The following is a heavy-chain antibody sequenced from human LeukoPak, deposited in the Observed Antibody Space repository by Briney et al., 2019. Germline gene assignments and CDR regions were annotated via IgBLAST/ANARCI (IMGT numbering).Heavy chain of an antibody. D-gene: IGHD2-8*02. Sequence: GASVKVSCKASGGTFSSYAISWVRQAPGQGLEWMGGIIPIFGSANYAQKFQGRVTITADESTSTAYMELSSLRSEDTAVYYCASETTGLAAFDIWGQGTMVTVSS. V-gene: IGHV1-69*13. CDR1: GGTFSSYA. J-gene: IGHJ3*02. CDR2: IIPIFGSA. CDR3: ASETTGLAAFDI.